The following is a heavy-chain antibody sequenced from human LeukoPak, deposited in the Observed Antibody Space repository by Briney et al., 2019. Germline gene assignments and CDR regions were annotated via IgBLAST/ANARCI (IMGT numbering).Heavy chain of an antibody. CDR1: GYTLTELS. CDR2: FDPEDGET. V-gene: IGHV1-24*01. Sequence: ASVKVSCKVSGYTLTELSTHWVRQAPGKGLEWVGGFDPEDGETIYAQKFQGRVTMTEDTSTDTAYMELSSLRSEDTAVYYCATSFMVRGVTNPASYAFDIWGQGTMVTVSS. J-gene: IGHJ3*02. D-gene: IGHD3-10*01. CDR3: ATSFMVRGVTNPASYAFDI.